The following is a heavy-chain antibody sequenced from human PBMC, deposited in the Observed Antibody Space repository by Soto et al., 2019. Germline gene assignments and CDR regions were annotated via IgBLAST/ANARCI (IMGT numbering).Heavy chain of an antibody. D-gene: IGHD3-10*01. CDR2: VNPESGNT. V-gene: IGHV1-8*01. CDR1: GYTFTSSD. J-gene: IGHJ4*02. Sequence: QVQLVQSGTEVKKPGASVRVSCKASGYTFTSSDINWVRQATGQGLEWMGWVNPESGNTGYAQKFQGRVSMTRNTSISTAYMELSSLRSEDTAVYYCARGPTDTSGVWGQGTLVIVSS. CDR3: ARGPTDTSGV.